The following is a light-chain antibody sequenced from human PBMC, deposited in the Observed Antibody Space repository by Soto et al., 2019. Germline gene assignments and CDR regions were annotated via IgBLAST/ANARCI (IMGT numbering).Light chain of an antibody. CDR3: QQYNNWPPWT. CDR1: QSVSSN. J-gene: IGKJ1*01. CDR2: GAS. V-gene: IGKV3-15*01. Sequence: EIVMTQSPATLSVSPGERATLSCRASQSVSSNLAWYQQKPGQAPRLLIYGASTRATGIQARFSGSGSGTEFTLTISSLQSEDFAVFHCQQYNNWPPWTFGPGTKVEIK.